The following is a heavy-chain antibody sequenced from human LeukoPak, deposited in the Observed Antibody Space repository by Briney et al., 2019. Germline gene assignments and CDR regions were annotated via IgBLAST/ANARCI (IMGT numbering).Heavy chain of an antibody. D-gene: IGHD3-9*01. J-gene: IGHJ4*02. CDR3: ARSGTVTGYLY. Sequence: SETLSLTCTVSGDSLRPYYWTWIRQPLGKGLEWIGYIYDGGSTIDNPALKSRVTMTRDTSKNQLSRRLNSVTEADTAVYYCARSGTVTGYLYWGQGVLVTVSS. CDR2: IYDGGST. V-gene: IGHV4-59*01. CDR1: GDSLRPYY.